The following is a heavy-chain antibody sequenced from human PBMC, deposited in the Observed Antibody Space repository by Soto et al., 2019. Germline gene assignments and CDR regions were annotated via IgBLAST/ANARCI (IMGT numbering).Heavy chain of an antibody. J-gene: IGHJ6*02. V-gene: IGHV4-34*01. CDR1: GGSCSGYY. Sequence: PSETQSLTRGVYGGSCSGYYLILIRQTHGKGLEWIGEINHSGSTNYNPSLKSRVTISVDTSKNQFSLKLSSVTAADTAVYYCARLATMIVVAPAYGMDVWGQRTTVTVSS. CDR3: ARLATMIVVAPAYGMDV. CDR2: INHSGST. D-gene: IGHD3-22*01.